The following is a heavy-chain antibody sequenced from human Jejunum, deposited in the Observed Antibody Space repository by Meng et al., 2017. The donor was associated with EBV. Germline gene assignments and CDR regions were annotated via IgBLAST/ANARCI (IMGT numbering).Heavy chain of an antibody. V-gene: IGHV3-23*04. Sequence: VQRVEVAGGLVYPGWSLRLSCAASGFTFNSHTMSWVRQAPGKGLEWVSAITDSGGSTYYTDSVKGRFTISRDNSKNTLYLQMNSLRAEDTAVYYCAKLTRAWGQGTLVTVSS. CDR2: ITDSGGST. CDR1: GFTFNSHT. J-gene: IGHJ5*02. CDR3: AKLTRA.